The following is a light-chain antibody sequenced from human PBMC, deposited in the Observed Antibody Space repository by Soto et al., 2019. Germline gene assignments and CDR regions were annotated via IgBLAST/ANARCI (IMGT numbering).Light chain of an antibody. CDR2: KAS. CDR3: QQYNSYSGT. J-gene: IGKJ1*01. V-gene: IGKV1-5*03. CDR1: QSISIW. Sequence: IWMTQSPSLLSASVGDRVTITCRASQSISIWLAWYQQKPGKAPKLLIYKASSLESGVPSRFSGSGSGTEFTLTISSLQPDDFATYYCQQYNSYSGTFGQGTKVEIK.